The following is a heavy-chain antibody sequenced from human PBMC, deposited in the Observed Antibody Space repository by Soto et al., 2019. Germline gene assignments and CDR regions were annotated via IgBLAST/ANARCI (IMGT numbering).Heavy chain of an antibody. J-gene: IGHJ4*02. CDR2: ILYDGSKK. Sequence: GGSLRLSCAASGFTFSSYGMHWVRQAPGKGLEWVAVILYDGSKKYYADSMKGRFTISRDNSKNTLYLQMNSLRAEDTALYYCAKDRGALRWSEEHYYFDYWGQGTLVTVSS. CDR1: GFTFSSYG. CDR3: AKDRGALRWSEEHYYFDY. V-gene: IGHV3-30*18. D-gene: IGHD4-17*01.